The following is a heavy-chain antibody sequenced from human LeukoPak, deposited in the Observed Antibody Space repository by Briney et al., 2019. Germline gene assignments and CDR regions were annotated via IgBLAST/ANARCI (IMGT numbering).Heavy chain of an antibody. Sequence: GGSLRLSCTASEFTFSNYAMSWVRQAPGKGLEWVSGISGLGGSTYYADSVKGRFTIARDNSKNTMFLQMHSLSAEDTAVYHGAKNSHDVLTGYYWLIDYWGQGTLVTVSS. CDR2: ISGLGGST. CDR3: AKNSHDVLTGYYWLIDY. D-gene: IGHD3-9*01. V-gene: IGHV3-23*01. CDR1: EFTFSNYA. J-gene: IGHJ4*02.